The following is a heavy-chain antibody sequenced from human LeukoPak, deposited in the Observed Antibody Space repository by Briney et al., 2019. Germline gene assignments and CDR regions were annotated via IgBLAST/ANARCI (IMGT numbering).Heavy chain of an antibody. V-gene: IGHV3-30*02. Sequence: PGGSLRLSCAASGFILTNYGMHWVRQAPGKGLEWVAFIWYDGTKNYADSVRGRFTTSRDNAQNTLYLQMNSLRAEDTAVYYCAKDPGYSYRWVQRDSYYMDVWGKGTMVTISS. J-gene: IGHJ6*03. D-gene: IGHD5-18*01. CDR2: IWYDGTK. CDR3: AKDPGYSYRWVQRDSYYMDV. CDR1: GFILTNYG.